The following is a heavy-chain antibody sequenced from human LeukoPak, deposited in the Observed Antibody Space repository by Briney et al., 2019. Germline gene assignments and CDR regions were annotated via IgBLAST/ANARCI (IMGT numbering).Heavy chain of an antibody. CDR1: GFTFSSYS. Sequence: GGSLRLSCAASGFTFSSYSMNWVRQAPGKGLEWVSSISSSSSYIYYADSVKGRFTISRDNAKNTLYLQMNSLRAEDTAVYYCAKGFPDYDFWSVRDYAFDIWGQGTMVTVSS. D-gene: IGHD3-3*01. V-gene: IGHV3-21*01. CDR3: AKGFPDYDFWSVRDYAFDI. J-gene: IGHJ3*02. CDR2: ISSSSSYI.